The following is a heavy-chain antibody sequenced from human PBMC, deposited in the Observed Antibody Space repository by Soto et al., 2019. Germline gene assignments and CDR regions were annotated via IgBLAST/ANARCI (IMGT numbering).Heavy chain of an antibody. CDR1: GYTFTAYY. V-gene: IGHV1-2*02. J-gene: IGHJ6*02. D-gene: IGHD3-10*02. CDR3: ARTMDYYYGRGSGNGHGV. CDR2: INPKFGDT. Sequence: QVQLVQSGAEVKEPGDSVRVSCEASGYTFTAYYLHWVRQAPGQGLEWMGWINPKFGDTTYAQDFQGRVSMTRDMSISTVYMELSRLTSDDTAIYYCARTMDYYYGRGSGNGHGVWGQGTTVTVFS.